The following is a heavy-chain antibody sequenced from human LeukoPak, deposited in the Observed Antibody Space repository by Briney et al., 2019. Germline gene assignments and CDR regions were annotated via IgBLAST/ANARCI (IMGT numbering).Heavy chain of an antibody. V-gene: IGHV3-23*01. J-gene: IGHJ6*03. D-gene: IGHD3-10*01. CDR1: GFTFSNAW. CDR2: ISGSGGST. CDR3: AKGAGASPYYYYYMDV. Sequence: PGGSLRLSCAASGFTFSNAWMSWVRQAPGKGLEWVSAISGSGGSTYYADSVKGRFTISRDNSKNTLYLQMNSLRAEDTAVYYCAKGAGASPYYYYYMDVWGKGTTVTVSS.